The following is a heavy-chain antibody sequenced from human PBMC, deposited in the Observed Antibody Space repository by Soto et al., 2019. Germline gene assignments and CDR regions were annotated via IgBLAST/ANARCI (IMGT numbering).Heavy chain of an antibody. J-gene: IGHJ4*02. D-gene: IGHD3-10*01. CDR2: IYWDDDK. V-gene: IGHV2-5*02. CDR3: ALTYFYGSGRYFDY. CDR1: GFSLSTSGVG. Sequence: QITLKESGPTLVKPTQTLTLTCTFSGFSLSTSGVGVGWIRQPPGKALEWLALIYWDDDKRYSPSLKGRLTLTKDTSKNQVVLTMTNMDPVDTATYYCALTYFYGSGRYFDYWGQGTLVTVSS.